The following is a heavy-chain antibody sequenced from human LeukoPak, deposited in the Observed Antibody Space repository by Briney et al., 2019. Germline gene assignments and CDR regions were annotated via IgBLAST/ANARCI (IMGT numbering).Heavy chain of an antibody. CDR1: GYRFTSFG. CDR3: ARDPGHIVAHLHPQNYYYYYGMDV. J-gene: IGHJ6*02. V-gene: IGHV1-69*13. D-gene: IGHD2-15*01. Sequence: ASVKVSCKASGYRFTSFGISWVRQAPGQGLEWMGGIIPIFGTANYAQKFQGRVTITADESTSTAYMELSSLRSEDTAVYYCARDPGHIVAHLHPQNYYYYYGMDVWGQGTTVTVSS. CDR2: IIPIFGTA.